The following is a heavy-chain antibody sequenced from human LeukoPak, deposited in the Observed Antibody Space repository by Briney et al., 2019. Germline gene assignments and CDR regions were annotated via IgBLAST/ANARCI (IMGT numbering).Heavy chain of an antibody. V-gene: IGHV3-7*03. CDR1: GFPFSNSW. D-gene: IGHD1/OR15-1a*01. CDR3: AGGNSMDV. Sequence: QPGGFLRLSCAVSGFPFSNSWMYWVRQAPGKGLEGVANIKKDGSGISYVDSVKGRFIISRDNARNSLYLQMNSLRVEDTAVYFCAGGNSMDVWGKGTAVTVSS. J-gene: IGHJ6*04. CDR2: IKKDGSGI.